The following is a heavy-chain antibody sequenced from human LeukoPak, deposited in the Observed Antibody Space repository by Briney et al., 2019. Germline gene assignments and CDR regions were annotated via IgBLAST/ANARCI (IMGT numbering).Heavy chain of an antibody. D-gene: IGHD1-14*01. Sequence: GASVKVSCKTSGYPFTKWEINWVRQAAGQGLEWMGWMNPNSGNTGYAQKFQGRVTMTRNTSISTAYMELSSLRSEDTAVYYCASVRDTGLDHWGQGTLVTVSS. CDR3: ASVRDTGLDH. J-gene: IGHJ4*02. CDR1: GYPFTKWE. V-gene: IGHV1-8*01. CDR2: MNPNSGNT.